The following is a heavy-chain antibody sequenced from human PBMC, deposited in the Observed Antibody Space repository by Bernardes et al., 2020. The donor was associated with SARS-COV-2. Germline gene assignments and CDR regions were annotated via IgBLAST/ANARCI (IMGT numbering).Heavy chain of an antibody. Sequence: GGSLRLSCVASGFTFSTYSVTWVRQGPGKRLEWVSTISADGSNTYYADSVKGRFTISRDNSKNTLFLYMNSLRAEDTALYFSAKMRAKGTGIFGVGRRLDAFDIWGHGTVVTVAS. D-gene: IGHD3-3*01. CDR3: AKMRAKGTGIFGVGRRLDAFDI. CDR1: GFTFSTYS. CDR2: ISADGSNT. V-gene: IGHV3-23*01. J-gene: IGHJ3*02.